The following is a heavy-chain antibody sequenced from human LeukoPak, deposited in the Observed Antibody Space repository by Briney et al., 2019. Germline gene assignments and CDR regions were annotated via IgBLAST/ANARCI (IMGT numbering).Heavy chain of an antibody. CDR1: GGSISGYS. J-gene: IGHJ4*02. V-gene: IGHV4-4*07. CDR3: ARRGSSGWHFDY. CDR2: LYISGST. Sequence: SETLSLTCTVSGGSISGYSWTWIRQPAGKGLEWIGRLYISGSTNYNPSLKSRVTMSVDKSKNQFSLKLSSVTAADTAVYYCARRGSSGWHFDYWGQGTLVTVSS. D-gene: IGHD6-19*01.